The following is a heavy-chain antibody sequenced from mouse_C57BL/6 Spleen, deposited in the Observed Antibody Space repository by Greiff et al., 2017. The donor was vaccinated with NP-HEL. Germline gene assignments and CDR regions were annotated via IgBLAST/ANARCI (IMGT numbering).Heavy chain of an antibody. CDR2: ISSGSSTI. Sequence: EVQVVESGGGLVKPGGSLKLSCAASGFTFSDYGMHWVRQAPEKGLEWVAYISSGSSTIYYADTVKGRFTISRDNAKNTLFLQMTSLRSEDTAMYYCARISRGYYYAMDYWGQGTSVTVSS. CDR3: ARISRGYYYAMDY. CDR1: GFTFSDYG. J-gene: IGHJ4*01. D-gene: IGHD1-1*01. V-gene: IGHV5-17*01.